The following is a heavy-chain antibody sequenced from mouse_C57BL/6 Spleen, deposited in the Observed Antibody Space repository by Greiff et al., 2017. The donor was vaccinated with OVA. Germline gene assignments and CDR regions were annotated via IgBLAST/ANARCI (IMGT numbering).Heavy chain of an antibody. D-gene: IGHD1-1*01. CDR1: GYTFTDYN. CDR2: INPNNGGT. CDR3: ARSNGSSYVGY. Sequence: EVQRVESGPELVKPGASVKMSCKASGYTFTDYNMHWVKQSHGKSLEWIGYINPNNGGTSYNQKFKGKATLTVNKSSSTAYMELRSLTSEDSAVYYCARSNGSSYVGYWGQGTTLTVSS. V-gene: IGHV1-22*01. J-gene: IGHJ2*01.